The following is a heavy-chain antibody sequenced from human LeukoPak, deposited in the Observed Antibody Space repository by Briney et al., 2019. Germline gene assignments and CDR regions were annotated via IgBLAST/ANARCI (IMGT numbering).Heavy chain of an antibody. D-gene: IGHD1-14*01. Sequence: GASVKVSCKASGYTFTSYGISWVRQAPGQGLEWMGWISAYNGNTNYAQKLQGRVTMTTDTSTSTAYMELRSLRPDDTAVYYCARDRRQLLTGANFDYWGQGTLVTVSS. CDR1: GYTFTSYG. J-gene: IGHJ4*02. V-gene: IGHV1-18*01. CDR3: ARDRRQLLTGANFDY. CDR2: ISAYNGNT.